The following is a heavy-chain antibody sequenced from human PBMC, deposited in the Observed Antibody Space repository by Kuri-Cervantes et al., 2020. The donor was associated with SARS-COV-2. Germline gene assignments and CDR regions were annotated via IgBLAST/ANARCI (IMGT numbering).Heavy chain of an antibody. Sequence: ASVKVSCKASGYTFTSYGISWVRQAPGQGLEWMGWISAYNGNTNYAQKLQGRVTMTTDTSISTAYMELSSLRSEDTAVYYCARLLRGAYYYYYMDVWGKGTTVTVSS. V-gene: IGHV1-18*01. CDR2: ISAYNGNT. CDR3: ARLLRGAYYYYYMDV. J-gene: IGHJ6*03. D-gene: IGHD1-26*01. CDR1: GYTFTSYG.